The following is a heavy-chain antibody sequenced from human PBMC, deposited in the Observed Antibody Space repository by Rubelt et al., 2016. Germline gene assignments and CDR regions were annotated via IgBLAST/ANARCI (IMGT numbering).Heavy chain of an antibody. V-gene: IGHV4-34*01. CDR2: INHSGST. Sequence: QVQLQQWGAGLLKPSETLSLTCAVYGGSFSGYYWSWIRQPPGQGLEWIGEINHSGSTNYNPSRKSRVTTSVDTAKNPFSLKLGSVTAAYTAVYYCARDRYSGYDGPGDAFDIWGQGTMVTVSS. J-gene: IGHJ3*02. CDR1: GGSFSGYY. D-gene: IGHD5-12*01. CDR3: ARDRYSGYDGPGDAFDI.